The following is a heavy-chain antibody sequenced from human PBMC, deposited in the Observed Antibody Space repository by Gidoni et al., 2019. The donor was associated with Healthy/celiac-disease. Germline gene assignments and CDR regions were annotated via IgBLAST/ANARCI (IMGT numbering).Heavy chain of an antibody. CDR2: IYTSGST. CDR3: ARDKGSLGDI. J-gene: IGHJ3*02. D-gene: IGHD3-16*01. CDR1: GGSISSGSYY. V-gene: IGHV4-61*02. Sequence: QVQLQESGPGLVKPSQTLSLTRTVSGGSISSGSYYWSWIRQPAGKGLEWIGRIYTSGSTNYNPSLKSRVTISVDTSKNQFSLKLSSVTAADTAVYYCARDKGSLGDIWGQGTMVTVSS.